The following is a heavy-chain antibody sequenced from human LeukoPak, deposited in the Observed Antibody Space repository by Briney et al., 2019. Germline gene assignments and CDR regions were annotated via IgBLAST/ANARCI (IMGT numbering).Heavy chain of an antibody. J-gene: IGHJ4*02. D-gene: IGHD2-15*01. CDR2: VFYIGAT. Sequence: SETLSLTCTVSGTSVSSDSYYWSWIRQPPGKGLEWIGYVFYIGATNYNPSLKSRVTISGGTSKNQFSLKLSSVTAADTAVYYCARVEGYCSGGSCYPYIFDYWGQGTLVTVSS. CDR3: ARVEGYCSGGSCYPYIFDY. CDR1: GTSVSSDSYY. V-gene: IGHV4-61*01.